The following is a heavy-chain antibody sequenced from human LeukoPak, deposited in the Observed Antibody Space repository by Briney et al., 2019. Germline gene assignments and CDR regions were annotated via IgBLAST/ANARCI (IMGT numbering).Heavy chain of an antibody. Sequence: GASVNVSCKASGGTFSSYAISWVRQAPGQGLEWMGGIIPIFGTANYAQKFQGRVTITADESTSTAYMELSSLRSEDTAVYYCAREGDSSSSKHDAFDIWGQGTMVTVSS. CDR1: GGTFSSYA. D-gene: IGHD6-6*01. V-gene: IGHV1-69*13. J-gene: IGHJ3*02. CDR2: IIPIFGTA. CDR3: AREGDSSSSKHDAFDI.